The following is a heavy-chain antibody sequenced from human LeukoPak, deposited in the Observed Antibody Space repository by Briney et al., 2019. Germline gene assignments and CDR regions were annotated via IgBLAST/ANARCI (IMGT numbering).Heavy chain of an antibody. J-gene: IGHJ6*03. Sequence: GGSLRLSCAASGFTVSSNYMSWVRQAPGKGLEWVSVIYSGGSTYYADSVKGRFTVSRDNAKNSLYLQMNSLRAEDTAVYYCARAPFGGSYDYYYMDVWGKGTTVTVSS. V-gene: IGHV3-53*05. CDR3: ARAPFGGSYDYYYMDV. CDR1: GFTVSSNY. CDR2: IYSGGST. D-gene: IGHD1-26*01.